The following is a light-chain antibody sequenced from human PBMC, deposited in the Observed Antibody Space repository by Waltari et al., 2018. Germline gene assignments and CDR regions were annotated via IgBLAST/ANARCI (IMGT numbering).Light chain of an antibody. CDR3: SSYTSTSTLGL. Sequence: QSALTQPASVSWSPGQSITISCTGTSSDVGGYNYVSCYQQHPDKSPKLIIYDVNNRPSVVSNRFSASKSGNTASLTISGLQAEDDADYYCSSYTSTSTLGLFGGGTKVTVL. J-gene: IGLJ2*01. V-gene: IGLV2-14*03. CDR1: SSDVGGYNY. CDR2: DVN.